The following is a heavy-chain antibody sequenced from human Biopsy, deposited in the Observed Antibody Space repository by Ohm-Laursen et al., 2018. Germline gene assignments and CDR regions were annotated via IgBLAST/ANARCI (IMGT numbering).Heavy chain of an antibody. CDR1: GGSISNNNYY. D-gene: IGHD3-22*01. J-gene: IGHJ5*02. CDR3: ARDYDTSGYYYVS. V-gene: IGHV4-39*01. Sequence: TLSLTCPVSGGSISNNNYYRGWIRQPPGKGLEWIGSIFYRGSTHYKPSLKSRVNISVDTSKNQFSLKLNSVTAADTAVYYCARDYDTSGYYYVSWGQGTLVTVSS. CDR2: IFYRGST.